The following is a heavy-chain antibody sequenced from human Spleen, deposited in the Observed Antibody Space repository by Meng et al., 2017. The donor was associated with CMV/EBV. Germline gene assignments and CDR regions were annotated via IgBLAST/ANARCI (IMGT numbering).Heavy chain of an antibody. CDR1: GGSIRSGGYY. J-gene: IGHJ4*02. CDR3: ARDGGTRPDY. CDR2: IYYSGST. Sequence: TCTVSGGSIRSGGYYWSWIRQHPGKGLEWIGYIYYSGSTYYNPSLKSRVTISVDTSKNQFSLKLSSVTAADTAVYYCARDGGTRPDYWGQGTLVTVSS. D-gene: IGHD2-2*01. V-gene: IGHV4-31*03.